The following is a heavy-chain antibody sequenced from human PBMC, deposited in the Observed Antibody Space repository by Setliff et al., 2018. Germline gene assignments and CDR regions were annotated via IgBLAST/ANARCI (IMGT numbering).Heavy chain of an antibody. J-gene: IGHJ6*03. Sequence: ASVKVSCKASGYTFNSYGITWVRQAPGQGLEWMGWISCYDGNTRYARKIQGRATMTTDTSTTTAYMELRSLTSDDTAVYYCARARLTGGVHTRSSTDYHYYMDVWGRGTTVTV. V-gene: IGHV1-18*01. CDR1: GYTFNSYG. CDR2: ISCYDGNT. D-gene: IGHD1-26*01. CDR3: ARARLTGGVHTRSSTDYHYYMDV.